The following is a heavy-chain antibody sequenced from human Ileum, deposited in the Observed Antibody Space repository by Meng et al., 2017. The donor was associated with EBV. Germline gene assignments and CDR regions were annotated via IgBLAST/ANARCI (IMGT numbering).Heavy chain of an antibody. V-gene: IGHV4-4*02. Sequence: VPPAGSGSGLMKALGPLSQPCTFAWGLMSGSNRVRWVSRHQRKRLDCTGKMFNVVSTNYNPDLKSRVTISVDKSKNQFSLNLSSVTAAETAVYSCARVGQWLPIDYWGQGTLVTVSS. CDR3: ARVGQWLPIDY. CDR1: WGLMSGSNR. D-gene: IGHD6-19*01. J-gene: IGHJ4*02. CDR2: MFNVVST.